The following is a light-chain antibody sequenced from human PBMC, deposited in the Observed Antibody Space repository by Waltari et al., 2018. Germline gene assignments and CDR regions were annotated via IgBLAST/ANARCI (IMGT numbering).Light chain of an antibody. Sequence: DIQMTHSASSVSASVRDRVTITCRASQGIRRWLTWFQQKPGKAPNLLIYAASSLQSGVPSRFSGSGSGTDFTLTISSLQPEDFATYYCQQAASFPLTFGGGTKVEIK. CDR2: AAS. J-gene: IGKJ4*01. CDR1: QGIRRW. CDR3: QQAASFPLT. V-gene: IGKV1D-12*01.